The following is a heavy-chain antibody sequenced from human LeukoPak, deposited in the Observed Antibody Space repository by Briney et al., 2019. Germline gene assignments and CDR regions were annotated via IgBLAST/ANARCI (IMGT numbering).Heavy chain of an antibody. V-gene: IGHV4-59*01. D-gene: IGHD1-26*01. CDR1: GGSISNYY. CDR2: IYYTGST. J-gene: IGHJ1*01. Sequence: PSETLSLTCTVSGGSISNYYWSWIRQPPGKGLEWIGYIYYTGSTNYNPSLKSRVAISVDTSKNQFSLKLSSVTAADTAVYYCARDGISGSYYAEYFQHWGQGTLVTVSS. CDR3: ARDGISGSYYAEYFQH.